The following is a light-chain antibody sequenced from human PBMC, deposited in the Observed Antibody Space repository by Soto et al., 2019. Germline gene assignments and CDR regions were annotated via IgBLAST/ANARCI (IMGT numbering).Light chain of an antibody. Sequence: DIQMTQSPSTLSASVGDRVTITCRASQTISSWLAWYQQKPGKAPKLMIYKASTLKSGVPSRFSGSGSGTEFTLTIRSLQPDDFATYYCQPYNSYSEAVGQGTKVEIK. J-gene: IGKJ1*01. V-gene: IGKV1-5*03. CDR1: QTISSW. CDR3: QPYNSYSEA. CDR2: KAS.